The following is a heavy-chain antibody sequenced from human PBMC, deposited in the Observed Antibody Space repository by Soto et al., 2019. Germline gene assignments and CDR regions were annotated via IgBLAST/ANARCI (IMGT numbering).Heavy chain of an antibody. J-gene: IGHJ4*02. D-gene: IGHD6-13*01. Sequence: SVKVSCKASGGTFSSYAISWVRQAPGQGLEWMGGIIPIFGTANYAKKFQGRVTITADESTSTAYMELGSLRSEDTAVYYCAVQLVAIRPSASPFDYWGQGTLVTVSS. V-gene: IGHV1-69*13. CDR3: AVQLVAIRPSASPFDY. CDR1: GGTFSSYA. CDR2: IIPIFGTA.